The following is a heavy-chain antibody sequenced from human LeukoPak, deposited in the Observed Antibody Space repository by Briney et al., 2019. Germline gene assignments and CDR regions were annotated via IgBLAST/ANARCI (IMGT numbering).Heavy chain of an antibody. Sequence: ASVKVSCKASGDTFSTYSISWVRQARGQGLEWMGGINPISDIANYARKFQGRVTITADKSTSTAYLELSSLRSEDTAVYYCARGRYDILTGYYLVYYYGMDVWGKGTTVTVSS. D-gene: IGHD3-9*01. CDR3: ARGRYDILTGYYLVYYYGMDV. CDR1: GDTFSTYS. CDR2: INPISDIA. J-gene: IGHJ6*04. V-gene: IGHV1-69*10.